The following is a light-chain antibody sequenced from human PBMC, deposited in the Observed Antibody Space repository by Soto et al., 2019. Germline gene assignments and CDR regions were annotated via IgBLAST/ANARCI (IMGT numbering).Light chain of an antibody. V-gene: IGLV2-8*01. J-gene: IGLJ2*01. CDR3: ISYAGSLNLV. CDR1: SSDVGIYNY. CDR2: EVN. Sequence: QSVLTQPPSASGSPGQAVTIACTGTSSDVGIYNYVSWYQHHPGKAPKLIIYEVNKRPSGVPDRFSGSKSGNTASLTVSGLQPEDEADYYCISYAGSLNLVFGGGTKLTVL.